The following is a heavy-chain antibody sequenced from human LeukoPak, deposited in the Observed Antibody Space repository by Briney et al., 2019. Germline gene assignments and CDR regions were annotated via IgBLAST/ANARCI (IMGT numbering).Heavy chain of an antibody. CDR1: GGSISSYY. CDR2: VYTSGST. Sequence: SETLSLTCTVSGGSISSYYWSWIRQPPGKGLEWIGYVYTSGSTHYNPSLKSRVTISVDTSKNQFSLKLSSVTAADTAVYYCARHLGGSYTEFDYWGQGTLVTVSS. D-gene: IGHD1-26*01. J-gene: IGHJ4*02. CDR3: ARHLGGSYTEFDY. V-gene: IGHV4-4*09.